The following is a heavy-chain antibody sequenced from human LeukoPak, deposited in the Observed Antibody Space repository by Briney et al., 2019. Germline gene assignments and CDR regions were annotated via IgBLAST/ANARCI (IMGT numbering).Heavy chain of an antibody. D-gene: IGHD6-19*01. J-gene: IGHJ4*02. CDR3: ARGKVVAGTPGQNSWDS. Sequence: SETLSLTCTVSGGSPSRYYWNWIRQPAGKGLEWIGRIHTSGSTNYNPSLKSRVTMSVDTSKNQFSLKLSSVTAADTAVYYCARGKVVAGTPGQNSWDSWGQGILVTVSP. CDR1: GGSPSRYY. V-gene: IGHV4-4*07. CDR2: IHTSGST.